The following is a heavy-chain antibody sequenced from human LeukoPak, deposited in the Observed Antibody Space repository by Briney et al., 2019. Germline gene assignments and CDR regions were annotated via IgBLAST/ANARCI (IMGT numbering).Heavy chain of an antibody. CDR1: GGSISSGGYS. Sequence: SQTLSLTCAVSGGSISSGGYSWSWIRQPPGKGLEWIWYIYHSGSTYYNPSLKSRVTISVDRSKNQFSLKLSSVTAADTAVYYCARRGGHMVRGVTYPFDYWGQGTLVTVSS. CDR3: ARRGGHMVRGVTYPFDY. J-gene: IGHJ4*02. D-gene: IGHD3-10*01. CDR2: IYHSGST. V-gene: IGHV4-30-2*01.